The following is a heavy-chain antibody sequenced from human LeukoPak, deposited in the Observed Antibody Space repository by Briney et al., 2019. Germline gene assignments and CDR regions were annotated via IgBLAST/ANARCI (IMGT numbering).Heavy chain of an antibody. V-gene: IGHV4-34*01. D-gene: IGHD3-9*01. Sequence: SETLSLTCAVYGGSFSGYYWNWIRQAPGKGLEWIGSIYYSGSTYYNPSLKSRVTISVDTSKNQFSLKLSSVTAADTAVYYCVCFDISRSYFDYWGQGTLVTVSS. CDR2: IYYSGST. CDR3: VCFDISRSYFDY. CDR1: GGSFSGYY. J-gene: IGHJ4*02.